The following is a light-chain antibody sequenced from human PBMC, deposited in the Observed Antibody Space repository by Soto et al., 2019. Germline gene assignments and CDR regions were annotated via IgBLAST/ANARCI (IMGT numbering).Light chain of an antibody. V-gene: IGKV3-15*01. J-gene: IGKJ4*01. Sequence: EIVMTQSPATLSVSPGERATLSCRASQSVYSNLAWYQQKPGQVPRLLIYGASTRATGIPARFSGSGSGTEFTFTISSLQSEDFAVYYCQQYSRWPLTFGGGTKVEIK. CDR2: GAS. CDR1: QSVYSN. CDR3: QQYSRWPLT.